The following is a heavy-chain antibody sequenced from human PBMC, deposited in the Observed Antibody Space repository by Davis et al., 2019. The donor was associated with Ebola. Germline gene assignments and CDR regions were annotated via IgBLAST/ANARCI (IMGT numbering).Heavy chain of an antibody. CDR2: IKQDGSEK. CDR1: GFTFTDAW. J-gene: IGHJ4*02. CDR3: ASIIAAAGTGLDY. D-gene: IGHD6-13*01. Sequence: GESLKISCAASGFTFTDAWMSWVRQGLGKGLEWVANIKQDGSEKYYVDSVKGRFTISRDNAKNSLYLQMNSLRDEDTAVYYCASIIAAAGTGLDYWGQGTLVTVSS. V-gene: IGHV3-7*01.